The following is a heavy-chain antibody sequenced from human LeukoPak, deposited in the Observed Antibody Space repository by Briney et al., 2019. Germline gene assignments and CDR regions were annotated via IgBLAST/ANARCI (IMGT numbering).Heavy chain of an antibody. D-gene: IGHD3-16*01. J-gene: IGHJ1*01. CDR2: ISPSGGIT. CDR3: AKDDDWGRYKH. Sequence: GGSLRLSCAASGFTFDSFSINWVRQAPGKGLEWVSGISPSGGITYYTDSVKGRFTISRDNSKNTQSLQMNSLRAEDTAVYYCAKDDDWGRYKHWGQGTLVTVSS. V-gene: IGHV3-23*01. CDR1: GFTFDSFS.